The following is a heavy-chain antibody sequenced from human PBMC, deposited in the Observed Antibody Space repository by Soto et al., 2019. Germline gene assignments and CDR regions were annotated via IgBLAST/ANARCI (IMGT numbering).Heavy chain of an antibody. J-gene: IGHJ6*02. V-gene: IGHV3-13*04. CDR2: IGTAGDT. CDR3: ARAKLGYCSSTSCSYYYYYGMDV. CDR1: GFTFSSYD. D-gene: IGHD2-2*01. Sequence: GVSLRLSCAASGFTFSSYDMHWVRQATGKGLEWVSAIGTAGDTYYPGSVKGRFTISRENAKNSLYLQMNSLRAGDTAVYYCARAKLGYCSSTSCSYYYYYGMDVWGQGTTVTVS.